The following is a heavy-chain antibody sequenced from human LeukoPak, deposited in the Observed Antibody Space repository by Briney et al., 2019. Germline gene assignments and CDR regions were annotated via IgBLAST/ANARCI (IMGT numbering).Heavy chain of an antibody. CDR1: GFPFSTFG. D-gene: IGHD5-18*01. V-gene: IGHV3-33*01. Sequence: GGSLRLSCATPGFPFSTFGIPWVRQPPGKGLEWAAAIQSDGSKQYYGDSVKGRFTISRDSSKNTVYLQMNSLRDEDTAVYYCARDVDTSSHSSQLDPWGQGTLVTVSS. J-gene: IGHJ5*02. CDR3: ARDVDTSSHSSQLDP. CDR2: IQSDGSKQ.